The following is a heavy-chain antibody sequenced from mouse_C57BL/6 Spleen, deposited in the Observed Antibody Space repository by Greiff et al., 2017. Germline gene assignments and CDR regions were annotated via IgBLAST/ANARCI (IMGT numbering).Heavy chain of an antibody. Sequence: QVQLQQPGTELVKPGASVKLSCKASGYTFTSYWMPWVKQRPGQGLEWIGNINPSNGGTNYNEKFKSKATLTVDKSSRSAYMQLSSLTSEDSAVYYCARTLYYSNYEGFAYWGQGTLVTVSA. V-gene: IGHV1-53*01. CDR3: ARTLYYSNYEGFAY. D-gene: IGHD2-5*01. CDR1: GYTFTSYW. CDR2: INPSNGGT. J-gene: IGHJ3*01.